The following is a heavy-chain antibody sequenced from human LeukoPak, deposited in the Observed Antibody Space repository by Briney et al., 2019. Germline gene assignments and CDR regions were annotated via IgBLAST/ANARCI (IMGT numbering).Heavy chain of an antibody. CDR3: ARDRALYGSGSYLGY. V-gene: IGHV3-48*02. J-gene: IGHJ4*02. CDR2: ISSSSSTI. Sequence: PGGSLRLSCAASGFTVSSNYMNWVRQAPGKGLEWVSYISSSSSTIYYADSVKGRFTISRDNAKNSLYLQMNSLRDEDTAVYYCARDRALYGSGSYLGYWGQGTLVTVSS. D-gene: IGHD3-10*01. CDR1: GFTVSSNY.